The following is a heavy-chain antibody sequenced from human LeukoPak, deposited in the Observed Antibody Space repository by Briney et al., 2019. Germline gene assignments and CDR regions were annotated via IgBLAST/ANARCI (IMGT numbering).Heavy chain of an antibody. CDR1: GFTFSSYA. V-gene: IGHV3-23*01. CDR2: ISGSGGST. Sequence: PGGSLRLSCAASGFTFSSYAMGWVRQAPGKGLEWVSAISGSGGSTYYADSVKGRFTISRDNSKNTLYLQMNSLRAEDTAVYYCAKDRTVTTPLKWFDPWGQGTLVTVSS. CDR3: AKDRTVTTPLKWFDP. D-gene: IGHD4-17*01. J-gene: IGHJ5*02.